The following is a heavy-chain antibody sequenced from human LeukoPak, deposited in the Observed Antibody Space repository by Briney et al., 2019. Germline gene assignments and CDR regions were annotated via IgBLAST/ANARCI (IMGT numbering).Heavy chain of an antibody. D-gene: IGHD2-2*01. Sequence: HTGGSLRLSCAASGFTLSSYAMSWVRQAPGKGLEWVSAISGSGGSTYYADSVKGRFTISRDNSKNTLYLQMNSLRAEDTAVYYCAKDRDIVVVPATFPDYWGQGTLVTVSS. J-gene: IGHJ4*02. V-gene: IGHV3-23*01. CDR2: ISGSGGST. CDR3: AKDRDIVVVPATFPDY. CDR1: GFTLSSYA.